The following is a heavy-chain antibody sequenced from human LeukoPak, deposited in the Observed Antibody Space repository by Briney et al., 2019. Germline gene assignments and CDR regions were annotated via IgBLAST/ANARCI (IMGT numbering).Heavy chain of an antibody. V-gene: IGHV4-30-4*08. CDR1: GGSISSGDYY. Sequence: PSQTLSLTRTVPGGSISSGDYYWRWLRQPPGKGLQWIGYIYYSGSTYYNPSLKSRVTISVDTSKNQFSLKLSSVTAADTAAYYCARAPPGVAFDIWRQGTMVTVSS. D-gene: IGHD2-8*01. CDR3: ARAPPGVAFDI. CDR2: IYYSGST. J-gene: IGHJ3*02.